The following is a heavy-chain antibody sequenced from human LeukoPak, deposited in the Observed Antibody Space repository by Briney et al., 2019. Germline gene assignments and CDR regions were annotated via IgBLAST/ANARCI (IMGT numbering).Heavy chain of an antibody. Sequence: GGSLRLSCAASGFTVSSNYMSWVRQAPGKGLEWVSVIYSGGSTYYADSVKGRFTISRDNSKNTLYLQVNSLRAEDTAVYYCARPPQGYSSGWYYFDYWGQGTLVTVSS. J-gene: IGHJ4*02. V-gene: IGHV3-53*01. CDR3: ARPPQGYSSGWYYFDY. D-gene: IGHD6-19*01. CDR2: IYSGGST. CDR1: GFTVSSNY.